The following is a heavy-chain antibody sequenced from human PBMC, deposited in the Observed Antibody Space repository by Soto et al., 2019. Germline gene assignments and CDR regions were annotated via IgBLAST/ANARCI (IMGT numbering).Heavy chain of an antibody. CDR3: ARDASIAVAGALFIDY. CDR2: IIPIFGTA. J-gene: IGHJ4*02. D-gene: IGHD6-19*01. V-gene: IGHV1-69*12. CDR1: GGTFSSYA. Sequence: QVQLVQSGAEVKKPGSSVKVSCKASGGTFSSYAISWVRQAPGQGLEWMGEIIPIFGTANYAQKFQGRVTITADESTSTAYMELSSLRSEDTAVYYCARDASIAVAGALFIDYWGQGTLVTVSS.